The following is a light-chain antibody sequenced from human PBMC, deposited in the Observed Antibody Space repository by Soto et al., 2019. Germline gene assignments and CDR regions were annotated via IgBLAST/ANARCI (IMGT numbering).Light chain of an antibody. CDR2: GAS. CDR3: QQRSNWPIT. Sequence: EIVLTQFPRILSVSPGDRATLSCRAGQSVSNNLAWYQQKPGQAPRLLIYGASTRATGIPARCSGSGSGTDFTLTISNLEPEDFAVYYCQQRSNWPITFGPGTKVDI. J-gene: IGKJ3*01. V-gene: IGKV3-11*01. CDR1: QSVSNN.